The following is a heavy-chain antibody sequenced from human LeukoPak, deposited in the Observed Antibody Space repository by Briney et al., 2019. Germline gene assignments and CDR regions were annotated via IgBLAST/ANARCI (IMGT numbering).Heavy chain of an antibody. CDR2: VFDSGNT. CDR1: GGSMSGHY. D-gene: IGHD3-3*01. V-gene: IGHV4-59*11. Sequence: SETLSLTCSVSGGSMSGHYWIWIRQPQGKGLEWIGYVFDSGNTNYNPSLKSRAAISFDTASNHFSLKLNSVTASDSGIYFCARSLGDDSWVALRGYYYMDVWGRGTTVTVSS. CDR3: ARSLGDDSWVALRGYYYMDV. J-gene: IGHJ6*03.